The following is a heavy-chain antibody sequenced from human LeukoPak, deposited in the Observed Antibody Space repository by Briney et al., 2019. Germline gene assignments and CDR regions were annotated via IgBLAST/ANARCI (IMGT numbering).Heavy chain of an antibody. V-gene: IGHV3-23*01. Sequence: GGSLRLSCAASGFTVSSNYMTWVRQAPGKGLEWVSTISGSGGSTYYADSVKGRFTISSDNSKNTLYLQMNSLRAEDTAVYYCAKDITAGSSGGDAFDIWGQGTMVTVSS. CDR2: ISGSGGST. CDR3: AKDITAGSSGGDAFDI. J-gene: IGHJ3*02. D-gene: IGHD1-26*01. CDR1: GFTVSSNY.